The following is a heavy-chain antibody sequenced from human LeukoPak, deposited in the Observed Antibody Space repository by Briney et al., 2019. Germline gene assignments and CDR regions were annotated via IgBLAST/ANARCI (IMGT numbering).Heavy chain of an antibody. V-gene: IGHV4-61*02. CDR3: ARVIRGYLTPYYYYYMDV. J-gene: IGHJ6*03. CDR2: IYTSGST. D-gene: IGHD3-22*01. Sequence: SQTLSLTCTVSGGSISSGSYYWSWIRQPAGKGLEWIGRIYTSGSTNYNPSLKSRVTISVDTSKNQFSLKLSSVTAADTAVYYCARVIRGYLTPYYYYYMDVWGKGTTVTVSS. CDR1: GGSISSGSYY.